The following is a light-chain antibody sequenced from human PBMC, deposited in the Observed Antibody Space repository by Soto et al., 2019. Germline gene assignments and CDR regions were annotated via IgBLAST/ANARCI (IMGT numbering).Light chain of an antibody. Sequence: VLTRSPGTLSLSPGQSATLSCRTSRSVSSSYIAWYQHKPGQAPRLLIYATSSRATGIPDRFSGRGSGTDFTLTISRLEPEDSSVYYCQQYGTLMTFGGGTKVEIK. CDR1: RSVSSSY. V-gene: IGKV3-20*01. J-gene: IGKJ4*01. CDR2: ATS. CDR3: QQYGTLMT.